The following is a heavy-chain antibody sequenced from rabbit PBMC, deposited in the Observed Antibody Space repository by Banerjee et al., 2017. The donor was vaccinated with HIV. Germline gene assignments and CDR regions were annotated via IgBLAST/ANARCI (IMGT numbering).Heavy chain of an antibody. CDR1: GVSFSGSSD. CDR3: ARDTSSSFSSYGMDL. V-gene: IGHV1S45*01. Sequence: QEQLVESGGGLVKPGASLTLTCIASGVSFSGSSDMCWVRQAPGKGLEWIACIDSGSSGFTYFATWAKGRFTISKTSSTTVTLHMTSLTAADTATYFCARDTSSSFSSYGMDLWGPGTLVTVS. J-gene: IGHJ6*01. CDR2: IDSGSSGFT. D-gene: IGHD1-1*01.